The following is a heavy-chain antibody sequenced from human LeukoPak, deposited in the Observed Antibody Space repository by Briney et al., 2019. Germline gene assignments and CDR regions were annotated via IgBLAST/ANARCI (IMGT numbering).Heavy chain of an antibody. J-gene: IGHJ4*02. Sequence: SLRRSCKASGGIFSSYAISWVPQAPGQGLDWIGRIIPILGIANYAQKSQSRVTITADKSTSTAYMDLSSLRSEDTAVYYCARDLPPFYFDYWGQGTLVTVSS. V-gene: IGHV1-69*04. CDR2: IIPILGIA. CDR1: GGIFSSYA. CDR3: ARDLPPFYFDY.